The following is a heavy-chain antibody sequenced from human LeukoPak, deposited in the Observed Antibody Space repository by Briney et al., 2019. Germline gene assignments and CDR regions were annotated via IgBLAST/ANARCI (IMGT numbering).Heavy chain of an antibody. V-gene: IGHV4-39*01. CDR3: TSLSWNYGAY. CDR1: GDSTSIRNNY. J-gene: IGHJ4*02. Sequence: PSETLSLTCTLSGDSTSIRNNYCDWIRQPPGKGLEWIGSVYKSGSTYSNPSLKSRVTIWIDTNKNHFSETVISDSASDAPKYYCTSLSWNYGAYWGQGTLVTVSS. CDR2: VYKSGST. D-gene: IGHD6-13*01.